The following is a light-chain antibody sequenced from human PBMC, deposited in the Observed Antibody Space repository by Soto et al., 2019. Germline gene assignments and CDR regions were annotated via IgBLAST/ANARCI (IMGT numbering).Light chain of an antibody. CDR2: DTS. CDR3: QQRRNWPPST. Sequence: EIVLTQSPATLSLSPGERATLSCRASQSVSSYLAWYQQKPGQAPRLLIYDTSNRATGIPARFSGSESGTDFTLTISSLEPEDFAVYYCQQRRNWPPSTFGQGTRLEIK. J-gene: IGKJ5*01. CDR1: QSVSSY. V-gene: IGKV3-11*01.